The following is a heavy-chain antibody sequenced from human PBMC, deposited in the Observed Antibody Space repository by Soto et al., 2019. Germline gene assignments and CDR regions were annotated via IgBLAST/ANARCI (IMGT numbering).Heavy chain of an antibody. Sequence: LVESGGGLVKPGGSLGLSCAGSGFTFSYAWMNWVRQAPGKGLEWVGRIKTQVEGGTADYAVPVKGRFTISRDDSKNTLYLQASSLQVEDTAVYFCTTTHGDDDDDAFDVWGPGTLVTVS. D-gene: IGHD4-17*01. CDR2: IKTQVEGGTA. CDR3: TTTHGDDDDDAFDV. J-gene: IGHJ3*01. CDR1: GFTFSYAW. V-gene: IGHV3-15*07.